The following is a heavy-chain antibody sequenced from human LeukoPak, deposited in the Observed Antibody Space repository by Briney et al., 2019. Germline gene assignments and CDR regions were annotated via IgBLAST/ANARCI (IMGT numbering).Heavy chain of an antibody. CDR1: GFTFSNYG. CDR2: IGRSSSYM. CDR3: ARGSITMVRGVPWLYYYYGMDV. Sequence: PGRSLRLSCAASGFTFSNYGMHWARQAPGKGLEWVSSIGRSSSYMYYADSVKGRFTISRDNAKNSLYLQMNSLRAEDTAVYYCARGSITMVRGVPWLYYYYGMDVWGQGTTVTVSS. J-gene: IGHJ6*02. V-gene: IGHV3-21*04. D-gene: IGHD3-10*01.